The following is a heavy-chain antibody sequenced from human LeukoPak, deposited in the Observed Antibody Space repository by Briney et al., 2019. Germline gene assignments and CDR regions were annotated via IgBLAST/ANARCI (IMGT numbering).Heavy chain of an antibody. Sequence: PSETLSLTCTVSGGSISSSSYYWGWIRQPPGKGLEWIGSIYYSGSTYYNPSLKSRVTISVDTSKNQFSLKLSSVTAADTAVYYCARHLFGELLHNWFDPWGQGTLVTVSS. J-gene: IGHJ5*02. V-gene: IGHV4-39*01. D-gene: IGHD3-10*01. CDR2: IYYSGST. CDR1: GGSISSSSYY. CDR3: ARHLFGELLHNWFDP.